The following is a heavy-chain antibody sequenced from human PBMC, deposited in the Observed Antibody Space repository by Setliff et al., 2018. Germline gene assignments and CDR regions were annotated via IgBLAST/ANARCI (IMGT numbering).Heavy chain of an antibody. CDR3: ARVGYAYNFWSGYSMKNAFDI. J-gene: IGHJ3*02. D-gene: IGHD3-3*01. V-gene: IGHV4-59*01. CDR1: GGSINSYY. CDR2: IYYSGNSNYDT. Sequence: SETLSLTCIVSGGSINSYYWNWIRQPPGKGLERIGYIYYSGNSNYDTNYNPSLKSRVTISVDTSKNQFSLKLSSVTAADTAVYYCARVGYAYNFWSGYSMKNAFDIWGQGTMVTVSS.